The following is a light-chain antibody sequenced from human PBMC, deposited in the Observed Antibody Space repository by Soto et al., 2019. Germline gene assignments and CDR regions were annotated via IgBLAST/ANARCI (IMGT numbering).Light chain of an antibody. V-gene: IGKV3-20*01. CDR2: GAF. Sequence: EIVLTQSPGTLSLFPGERATLSCRASQSVSSRNLAWYRQKPGQAPSLLIYGAFNRATGIPDRFSGSGSATDFTLTISSLEPADFAVYSCLLYGDSPTAYTFGQGTKLDIK. CDR1: QSVSSRN. CDR3: LLYGDSPTAYT. J-gene: IGKJ2*01.